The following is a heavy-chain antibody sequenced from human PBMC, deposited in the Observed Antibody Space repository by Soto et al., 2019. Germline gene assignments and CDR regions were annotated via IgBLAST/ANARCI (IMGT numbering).Heavy chain of an antibody. D-gene: IGHD3-10*01. Sequence: QVQLQQWGAGLLKPSETLSLSCAVYGGYFNDNYYTWFRQPPGKGLEWIGEISRSGTTKYIPSLKSRASISFDTSKTQVSLKVTSVPAAYTALYYCATSLWFGTQVELWGQGALVTVSS. CDR3: ATSLWFGTQVEL. CDR2: ISRSGTT. CDR1: GGYFNDNY. V-gene: IGHV4-34*01. J-gene: IGHJ5*02.